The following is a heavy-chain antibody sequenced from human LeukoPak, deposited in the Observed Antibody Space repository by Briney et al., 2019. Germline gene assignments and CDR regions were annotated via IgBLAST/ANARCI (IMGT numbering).Heavy chain of an antibody. V-gene: IGHV3-74*01. CDR3: ARASNRNSINFDY. CDR1: GFTFSSYW. CDR2: INGDGSTS. J-gene: IGHJ4*02. D-gene: IGHD1-1*01. Sequence: GGSLRLSCAASGFTFSSYWMHWVRQAPGKGLVWVSRINGDGSTSNYADSVKGRFTISRDNAKNTLYLQMNSLRAEDTAVYYCARASNRNSINFDYWGQGTPVTVSS.